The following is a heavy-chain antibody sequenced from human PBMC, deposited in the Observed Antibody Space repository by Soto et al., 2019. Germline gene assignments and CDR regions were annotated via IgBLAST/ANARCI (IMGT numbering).Heavy chain of an antibody. Sequence: PSGSTALGCAVSGDCISSWGYSVTLNSQHPGKGLEWIGYIYYSGSTYYNPSLKSRVTISVDASKNQFSLKLSSVTAADTAVYYCASFSDYIWRSYWSAFDIWGHGTTVTVS. CDR2: IYYSGST. CDR1: GDCISSWGYS. V-gene: IGHV4-31*11. D-gene: IGHD3-16*01. CDR3: ASFSDYIWRSYWSAFDI. J-gene: IGHJ3*02.